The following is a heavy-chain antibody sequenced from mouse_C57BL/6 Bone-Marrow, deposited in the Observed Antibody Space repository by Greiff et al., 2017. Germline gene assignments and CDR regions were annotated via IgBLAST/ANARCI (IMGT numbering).Heavy chain of an antibody. CDR3: AGVLYWYVDV. CDR2: INPSSGYT. Sequence: VKLLESGAELARPGASVKMSCKASGYTFTSYRMHWVKQRPGQGLEWIGYINPSSGYTKYNEKFKDKATLTADKSSSTAYMQLSSLTSEDSAVYCCAGVLYWYVDVWGTGTTVTVSA. V-gene: IGHV1-4*01. CDR1: GYTFTSYR. J-gene: IGHJ1*03.